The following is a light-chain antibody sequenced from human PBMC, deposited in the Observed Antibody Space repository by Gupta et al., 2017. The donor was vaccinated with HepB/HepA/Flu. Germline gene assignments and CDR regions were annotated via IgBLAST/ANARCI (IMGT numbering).Light chain of an antibody. J-gene: IGKJ3*01. CDR1: QSLRSNF. Sequence: EIVLTQSPDTLSLSPGVSATLSCRASQSLRSNFLAWYHQKPGQAPRLLIFGGSVRATGVPDTFSAGGSGTDFTLTISRLEPEDFGVYYCQQNATSPFTFGPGTTVEFK. V-gene: IGKV3-20*01. CDR3: QQNATSPFT. CDR2: GGS.